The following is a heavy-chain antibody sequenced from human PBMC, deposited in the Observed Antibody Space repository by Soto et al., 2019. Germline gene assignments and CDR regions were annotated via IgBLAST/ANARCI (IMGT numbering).Heavy chain of an antibody. CDR1: GFTFSSYG. CDR3: ARSYMIVVVTGFDY. CDR2: IWYDGSNK. D-gene: IGHD3-22*01. Sequence: QVQLVESGGGVVQPGRSLRLSCAASGFTFSSYGMHWVRQAPGKGLEWVAVIWYDGSNKYYADSVKGRFTISRDNSKNTLYLQMNSLRAEDTAVYYCARSYMIVVVTGFDYWGQGTLVTVSS. V-gene: IGHV3-33*01. J-gene: IGHJ4*02.